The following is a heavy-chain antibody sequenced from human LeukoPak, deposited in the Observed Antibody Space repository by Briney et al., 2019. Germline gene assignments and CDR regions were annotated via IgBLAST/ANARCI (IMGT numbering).Heavy chain of an antibody. Sequence: GRSLRLSCAASGFTFDDYAMHWVRQAPGKGLEWVSSITSSSSYIYYADSVKGRFTISRDNAKNSLYLQMDSLRVEDTAVYYCARDPYSGNYGAYYYYYMDVWGKGTTVTISS. J-gene: IGHJ6*03. CDR1: GFTFDDYA. CDR3: ARDPYSGNYGAYYYYYMDV. D-gene: IGHD1-26*01. V-gene: IGHV3-21*06. CDR2: ITSSSSYI.